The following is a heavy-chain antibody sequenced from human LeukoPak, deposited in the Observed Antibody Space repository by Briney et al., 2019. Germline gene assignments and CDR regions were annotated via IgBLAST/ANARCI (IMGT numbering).Heavy chain of an antibody. Sequence: SGGSLRLSCAASGFTFSSYSMNWVRQAPGKGLVWVSRINSDGSSTSYADSVKGRFTISRDNAKNTLYLQMNSLRAEDTAVYYCARDEWELEKGYAFDIWGQGTMVTVSS. CDR1: GFTFSSYS. CDR3: ARDEWELEKGYAFDI. J-gene: IGHJ3*02. V-gene: IGHV3-74*01. CDR2: INSDGSST. D-gene: IGHD1-26*01.